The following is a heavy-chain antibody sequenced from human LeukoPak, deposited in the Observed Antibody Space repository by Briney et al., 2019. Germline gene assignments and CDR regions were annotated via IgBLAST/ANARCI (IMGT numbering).Heavy chain of an antibody. J-gene: IGHJ3*02. CDR2: IHYSGST. CDR3: ARSYCSSSCYAVGAFDI. Sequence: SETLSLTCTVSGGSISSSTHYWGWIRPPPGKGLEWMGSIHYSGSTYYNPSLKSRVTISVDMSKNQFSLRLSSVTAADTAVYYCARSYCSSSCYAVGAFDIWGQGTVVTVSS. CDR1: GGSISSSTHY. V-gene: IGHV4-39*01. D-gene: IGHD2-2*01.